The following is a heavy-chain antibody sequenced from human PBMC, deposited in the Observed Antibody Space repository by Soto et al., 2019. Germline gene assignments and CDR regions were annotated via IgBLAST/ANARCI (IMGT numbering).Heavy chain of an antibody. CDR3: AASTYCSSSTCYQWYGMDV. CDR2: INAGNGSS. CDR1: GYPFSNYA. V-gene: IGHV1-3*05. J-gene: IGHJ6*02. Sequence: QVQLVQSGAEEKKPGASVKVSCKASGYPFSNYAMHWVRHAPGQGLEWMGWINAGNGSSKYSQKFQGRGNITRDTSANTAYMELDSMRSEDTAVYYCAASTYCSSSTCYQWYGMDVWGQGTTVTVSS. D-gene: IGHD2-2*01.